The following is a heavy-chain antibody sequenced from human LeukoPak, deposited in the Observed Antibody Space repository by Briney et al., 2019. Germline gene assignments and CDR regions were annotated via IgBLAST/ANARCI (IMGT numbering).Heavy chain of an antibody. CDR1: GGSFSGYY. Sequence: SETLSLTCAVYGGSFSGYYWSWIRQPPGKGLEWIGEINHSGSTNYNPSLKSRVSISVDSSKNQFSLKVSSVTAADTAVYYCARGFHYYGSGSYFVYWGQGTLVTVSS. V-gene: IGHV4-34*01. CDR2: INHSGST. D-gene: IGHD3-10*01. CDR3: ARGFHYYGSGSYFVY. J-gene: IGHJ4*02.